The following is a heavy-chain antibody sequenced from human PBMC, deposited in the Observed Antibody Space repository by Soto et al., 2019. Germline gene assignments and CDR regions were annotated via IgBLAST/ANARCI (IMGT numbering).Heavy chain of an antibody. J-gene: IGHJ3*02. CDR2: ISSSGSTI. CDR1: GFTFSDYY. CDR3: SREGVTISRLGELSLYAFDI. V-gene: IGHV3-11*01. D-gene: IGHD3-16*02. Sequence: GGSLRLSCAASGFTFSDYYMSWIRQAPGKGLEWVSYISSSGSTIYYADSVHGRFTISRDNAKNSLSLQMNSLRAEDTVLYYCSREGVTISRLGELSLYAFDIWGQGTIVTVSS.